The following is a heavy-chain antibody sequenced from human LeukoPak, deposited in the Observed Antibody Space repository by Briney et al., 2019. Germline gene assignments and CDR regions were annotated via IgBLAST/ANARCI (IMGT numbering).Heavy chain of an antibody. CDR2: ISGGGGTT. CDR1: GYTFSSHD. V-gene: IGHV3-23*01. J-gene: IGHJ4*02. Sequence: GRSLRLSCAASGYTFSSHDMNWVRQAPGKGLEWVSAISGGGGTTYYADSVKGRFTMSRDNSKNTLFLQMNSLRAEDTAVYYCAKDREGLSSGYDLEYFDYWGQGTLVTVSS. CDR3: AKDREGLSSGYDLEYFDY. D-gene: IGHD5-12*01.